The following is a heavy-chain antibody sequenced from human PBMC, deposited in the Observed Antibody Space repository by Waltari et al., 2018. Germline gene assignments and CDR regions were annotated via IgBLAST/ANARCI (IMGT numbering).Heavy chain of an antibody. D-gene: IGHD2-21*01. V-gene: IGHV4-59*01. CDR3: ARAVIAPYYYYMDV. Sequence: QVQLQESGPGLVKPSETLSLTCTVSGGSISSYYWSWIRQPPGKGLEWIGYSYYSGSTNYNPSLKSRVTISVDTSKNQFSLKLSSVTAADTAVYYCARAVIAPYYYYMDVWGKGTTVTVSS. CDR2: SYYSGST. CDR1: GGSISSYY. J-gene: IGHJ6*03.